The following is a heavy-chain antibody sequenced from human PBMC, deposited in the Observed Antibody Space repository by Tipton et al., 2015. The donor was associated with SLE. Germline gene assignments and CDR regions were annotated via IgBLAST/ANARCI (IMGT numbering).Heavy chain of an antibody. V-gene: IGHV4-39*01. CDR3: TSPILTHSSEFDIH. Sequence: TLSLTCIVSGGSITSGTYYWGWIRQPPGKGLEWIATFLFGGRTYYNPSLKSRLTISVDPSKNQFSLELSSVTAADTAVYYCTSPILTHSSEFDIHWGQGALVTVSS. J-gene: IGHJ4*02. D-gene: IGHD2-21*01. CDR1: GGSITSGTYY. CDR2: FLFGGRT.